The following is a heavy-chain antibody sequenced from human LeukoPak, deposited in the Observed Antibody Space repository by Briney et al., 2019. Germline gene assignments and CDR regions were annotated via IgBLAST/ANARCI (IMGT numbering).Heavy chain of an antibody. CDR3: VRGYSFGPYGMDV. Sequence: GGSLRLSCSVSGFPFSSYAMHWGRQAPGKGLEYVSAISDSGGSTYYADSVKGRFTISRDNSKNTLYLQMSSLRAEDTAVYFCVRGYSFGPYGMDVWGQGTTVTVSS. CDR1: GFPFSSYA. D-gene: IGHD2-15*01. V-gene: IGHV3-64D*09. J-gene: IGHJ6*02. CDR2: ISDSGGST.